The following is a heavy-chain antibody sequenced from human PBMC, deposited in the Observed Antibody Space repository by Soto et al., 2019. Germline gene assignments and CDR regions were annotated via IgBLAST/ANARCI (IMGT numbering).Heavy chain of an antibody. D-gene: IGHD3-16*02. CDR3: ARCQIPGMITFGGVIVIPPSRNYYYYMDV. CDR2: IYYSGST. V-gene: IGHV4-59*08. CDR1: GGSISSYY. J-gene: IGHJ6*03. Sequence: PSETLSLTCTVSGGSISSYYWSWIRQPPGKGLEWIGYIYYSGSTNYNPSLKSRVTISVDTSKNQFSLKLSSVTAADTAVYYCARCQIPGMITFGGVIVIPPSRNYYYYMDVWGKGTTVTVSS.